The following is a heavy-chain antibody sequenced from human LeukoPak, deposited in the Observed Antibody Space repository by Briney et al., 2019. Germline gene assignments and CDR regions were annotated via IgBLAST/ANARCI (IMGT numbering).Heavy chain of an antibody. V-gene: IGHV6-1*01. CDR1: GDSVSSNSAA. CDR3: ARGITVVTLPRDDAFDI. D-gene: IGHD4-23*01. Sequence: SQTLSLTCAISGDSVSSNSAAWNWIRQSPSRGLEWLGRTYYRSKWYNDYAVSVKSRITINPDTSKNQFSLQLNSVTAADTAVYYCARGITVVTLPRDDAFDIWGQGTMVTVSS. CDR2: TYYRSKWYN. J-gene: IGHJ3*02.